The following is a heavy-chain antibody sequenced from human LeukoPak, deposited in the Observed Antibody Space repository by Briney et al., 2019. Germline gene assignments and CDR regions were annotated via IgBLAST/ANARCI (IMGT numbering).Heavy chain of an antibody. V-gene: IGHV1-2*02. D-gene: IGHD6-19*01. CDR2: INPNSGGT. CDR3: ARAGLDSSGPPGY. J-gene: IGHJ4*02. CDR1: GYTFTGYY. Sequence: ASVKVSCKASGYTFTGYYMHWVRQAPGQGLEWMGWINPNSGGTNYAQKFQGRVTMTRDTSISTAYMELSRLRSDDTAVYYCARAGLDSSGPPGYWGQGTLVTVSS.